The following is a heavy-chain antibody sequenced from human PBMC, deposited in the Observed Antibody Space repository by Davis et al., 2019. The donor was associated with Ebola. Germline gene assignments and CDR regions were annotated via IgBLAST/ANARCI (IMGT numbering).Heavy chain of an antibody. CDR2: INYTGST. Sequence: MPSETLSLTCSVSGGSIKNYYWSWIRQPPGMGLEWIGYINYTGSTYYSPSLKSRVTISVDTSKNQFSLKLSSVTDADTAVYYCARLGYCISTSCYAGRFDPWGQGTLVTVSS. J-gene: IGHJ5*02. V-gene: IGHV4-59*08. CDR1: GGSIKNYY. D-gene: IGHD2-2*03. CDR3: ARLGYCISTSCYAGRFDP.